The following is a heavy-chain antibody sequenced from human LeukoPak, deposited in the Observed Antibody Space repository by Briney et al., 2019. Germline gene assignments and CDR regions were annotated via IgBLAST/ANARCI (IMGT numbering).Heavy chain of an antibody. D-gene: IGHD6-19*01. J-gene: IGHJ1*01. Sequence: LPGGSLRLSCAASGFTFSSYAMHWVRQAPGKGLEWVAVISYDGSNKYYADSVKGRFTISRDNSKNTLYLQMNSLRAEDTAVYYCAFGGWYQIYFQHWGQGTLVTVSS. V-gene: IGHV3-30-3*01. CDR1: GFTFSSYA. CDR2: ISYDGSNK. CDR3: AFGGWYQIYFQH.